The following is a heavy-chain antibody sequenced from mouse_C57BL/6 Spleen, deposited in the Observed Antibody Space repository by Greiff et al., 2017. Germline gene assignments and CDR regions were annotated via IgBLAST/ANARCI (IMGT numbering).Heavy chain of an antibody. CDR2: IDPSDSYT. CDR3: ARDGNLFAY. Sequence: VQLQQSGAELVKPGASVKLSCKASGYTFTSYWMQWVKQRPGQGLEWIGEIDPSDSYTNYNQKFKGKATLTVDTSSSTAYMQLSSLTSEDSAVYYCARDGNLFAYWGQGTLVTVSA. CDR1: GYTFTSYW. D-gene: IGHD2-1*01. V-gene: IGHV1-50*01. J-gene: IGHJ3*01.